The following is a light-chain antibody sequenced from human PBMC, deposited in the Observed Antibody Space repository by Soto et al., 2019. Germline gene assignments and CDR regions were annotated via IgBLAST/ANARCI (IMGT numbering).Light chain of an antibody. V-gene: IGLV2-14*01. CDR1: SSDVGGYNY. J-gene: IGLJ2*01. CDR2: EVN. Sequence: QSVLTQPASVSGSPGQSITNSCTGTSSDVGGYNYVSWYQQHPGKAPKLMIYEVNNRPSGVSNRFSGSKSGNTASLTISGLQAEDEADYYCSSYTSSSTLVVFGGGTKVTVL. CDR3: SSYTSSSTLVV.